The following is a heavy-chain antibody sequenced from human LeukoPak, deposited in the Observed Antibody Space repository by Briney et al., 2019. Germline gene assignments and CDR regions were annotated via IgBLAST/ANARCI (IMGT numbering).Heavy chain of an antibody. CDR3: VPSPQWLVDSFYS. V-gene: IGHV4-34*01. Sequence: SETLSLTCAVYGGSFNSYYWKWMREPTGEGVECGGHTHHRVSTHSTPSLKSRVTILVHPPKNHLSLNLTSVTAADTPVYYSVPSPQWLVDSFYSSGPGTLVTVSP. D-gene: IGHD6-19*01. CDR2: THHRVST. J-gene: IGHJ4*02. CDR1: GGSFNSYY.